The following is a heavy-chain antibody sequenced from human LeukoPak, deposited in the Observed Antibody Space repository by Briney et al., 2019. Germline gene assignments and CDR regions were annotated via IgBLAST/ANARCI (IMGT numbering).Heavy chain of an antibody. CDR2: IYSNGNT. V-gene: IGHV4-59*01. Sequence: SETLSLTCAVSGASINNNYWTWVRPPPGKRLEWIGYIYSNGNTNYNPSLKGRVTMSIETSKNQFSLQLPSVTAADTAVYYCASGTFDGPLYGTYWYFHVWGRGTLVTVSS. CDR1: GASINNNY. J-gene: IGHJ2*01. CDR3: ASGTFDGPLYGTYWYFHV. D-gene: IGHD1-14*01.